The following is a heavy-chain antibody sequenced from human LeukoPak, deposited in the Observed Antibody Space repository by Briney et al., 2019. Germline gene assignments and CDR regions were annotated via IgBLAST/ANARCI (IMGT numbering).Heavy chain of an antibody. CDR3: TRGHWALDC. J-gene: IGHJ4*02. D-gene: IGHD3-16*01. CDR1: GASTSDYY. Sequence: SETLSLTCTIFGASTSDYYWSWVRQPPGKGLEGIGYIHHTGSFDYNPSLNSRATISLDTSKNQFCLKLTSVTAADTAVYYCTRGHWALDCWGQGPLVTVSS. V-gene: IGHV4-59*01. CDR2: IHHTGSF.